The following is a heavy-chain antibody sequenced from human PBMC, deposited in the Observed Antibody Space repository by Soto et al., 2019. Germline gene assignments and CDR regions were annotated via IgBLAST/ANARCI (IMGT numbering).Heavy chain of an antibody. D-gene: IGHD6-19*01. Sequence: PGGSLRLSCAASGFTFSDFWMTWVRQAPGKGLEWVANIKQDGSEKYYVDSVKGRFTISRDNAKNSLCLQMSSLRAEDTAVYYCARHPQWLVLGAFDIWGQGTMVTVSS. J-gene: IGHJ3*02. CDR3: ARHPQWLVLGAFDI. CDR1: GFTFSDFW. V-gene: IGHV3-7*01. CDR2: IKQDGSEK.